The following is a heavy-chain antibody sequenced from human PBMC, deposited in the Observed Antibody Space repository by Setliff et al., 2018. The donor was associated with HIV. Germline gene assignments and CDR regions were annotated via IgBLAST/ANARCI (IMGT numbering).Heavy chain of an antibody. CDR3: ARQASYVLDP. V-gene: IGHV5-51*01. CDR1: GYSFSRYW. J-gene: IGHJ5*02. CDR2: IYPGGSDI. D-gene: IGHD1-26*01. Sequence: GESLKISCEGSGYSFSRYWISWVRQMPGKGLEWMGLIYPGGSDIRYSPSFQGQVTISADKSISTAYLQWSSLKASDTAMYYCARQASYVLDPWGQGTLVTVSS.